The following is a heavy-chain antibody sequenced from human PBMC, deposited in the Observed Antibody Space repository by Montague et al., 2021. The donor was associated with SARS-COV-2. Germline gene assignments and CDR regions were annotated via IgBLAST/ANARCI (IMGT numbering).Heavy chain of an antibody. D-gene: IGHD3-22*01. CDR2: INTSGST. Sequence: SGTLSLTCAVYGGSFSGYHWTWIRQSPGKGLEWIGEINTSGSTNYNPSLKSRITISGDTSKNQFSLKLTSVTAADTAVYYCARGRIDVNMIVVVVAGASFYMDVWGKGTTVTVSS. CDR1: GGSFSGYH. V-gene: IGHV4-34*01. CDR3: ARGRIDVNMIVVVVAGASFYMDV. J-gene: IGHJ6*03.